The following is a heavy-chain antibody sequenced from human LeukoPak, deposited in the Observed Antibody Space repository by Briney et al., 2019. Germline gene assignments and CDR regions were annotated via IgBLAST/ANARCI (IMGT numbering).Heavy chain of an antibody. V-gene: IGHV4-34*01. J-gene: IGHJ6*04. CDR2: INHSGST. Sequence: PSETLSLTCAVYGGPLSVYYWSCIPQPPGKGLEWIGEINHSGSTKYNPYLKSVVTISVDTSKNQFSLKLSSVTAADTAVYYCARSWVKRGFGEYYYGMDVWGKGTTVTVSS. CDR1: GGPLSVYY. CDR3: ARSWVKRGFGEYYYGMDV. D-gene: IGHD3-10*01.